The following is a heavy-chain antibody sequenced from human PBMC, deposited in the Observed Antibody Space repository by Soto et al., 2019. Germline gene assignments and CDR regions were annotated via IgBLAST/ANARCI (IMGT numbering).Heavy chain of an antibody. CDR3: ARALSGYYSY. Sequence: GASVKVSCKTSGYTFINYGISWVRQAPGQGPEWMGWISPYNDDTKYAQKFQGRVTITRDTSASTAYMELSSLRSEDTAVYYCARALSGYYSYWGQGTQVTVSS. J-gene: IGHJ4*02. V-gene: IGHV1-18*01. CDR2: ISPYNDDT. CDR1: GYTFINYG. D-gene: IGHD3-3*01.